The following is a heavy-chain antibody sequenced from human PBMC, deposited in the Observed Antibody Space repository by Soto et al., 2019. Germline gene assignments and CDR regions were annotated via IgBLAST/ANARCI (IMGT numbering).Heavy chain of an antibody. CDR2: IYYSGST. CDR1: GGSISSSSYY. V-gene: IGHV4-39*01. J-gene: IGHJ4*02. CDR3: ARHLLWFGELLKGFDY. D-gene: IGHD3-10*01. Sequence: SETLSLTCTVSGGSISSSSYYWGWIRQPPGKGLEWIGSIYYSGSTYYNPSLKSRVTISVDTSKNQFSLKLSSVTAADTAVYYCARHLLWFGELLKGFDYWGQGTLVTVSS.